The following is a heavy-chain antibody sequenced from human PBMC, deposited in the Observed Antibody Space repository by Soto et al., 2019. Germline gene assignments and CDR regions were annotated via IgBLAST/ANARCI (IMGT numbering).Heavy chain of an antibody. CDR1: GYTFPSYG. D-gene: IGHD2-2*01. CDR3: ARLTQSQDIVLVPADFDS. Sequence: GASVKVSCKASGYTFPSYGISWVRQAPGQGLEWMGWISADNGNTNYAQKFQGRITMTTDTSTSTAYMELRSLRSDDTAVYYCARLTQSQDIVLVPADFDSWGQGTLVTVSS. V-gene: IGHV1-18*01. J-gene: IGHJ4*02. CDR2: ISADNGNT.